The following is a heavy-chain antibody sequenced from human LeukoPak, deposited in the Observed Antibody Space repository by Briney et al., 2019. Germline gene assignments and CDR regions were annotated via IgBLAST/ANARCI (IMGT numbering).Heavy chain of an antibody. J-gene: IGHJ4*02. CDR1: GYTFTSYY. Sequence: ASVKVSCKASGYTFTSYYMHWVRQAPGQGLEWMGIINPSGGSTSYAQKFQGRVTMTRDMSTNTVYMELSSLRSEDTAVYYCARDYSSSYYFDYWGQGTLVTVSS. D-gene: IGHD6-6*01. CDR2: INPSGGST. V-gene: IGHV1-46*01. CDR3: ARDYSSSYYFDY.